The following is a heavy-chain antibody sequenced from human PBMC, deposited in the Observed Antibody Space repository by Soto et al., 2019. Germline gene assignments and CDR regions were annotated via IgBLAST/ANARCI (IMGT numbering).Heavy chain of an antibody. V-gene: IGHV3-30*18. Sequence: GGSLRLSCAASGFDFSSYGMHWVRQAPGKGLEWVAVTSYDGSDKYYADSVKGRFTISRDNTENTLYLQMNSLRAEDTAVYYCAKSHPITVISFDYWGQGILVTVSS. D-gene: IGHD3-16*02. J-gene: IGHJ4*02. CDR2: TSYDGSDK. CDR1: GFDFSSYG. CDR3: AKSHPITVISFDY.